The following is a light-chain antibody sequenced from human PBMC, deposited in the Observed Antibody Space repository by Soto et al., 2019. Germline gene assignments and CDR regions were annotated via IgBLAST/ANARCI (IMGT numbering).Light chain of an antibody. CDR1: ENVRTF. V-gene: IGKV3-11*01. CDR3: QQHSHWPPWT. CDR2: GAS. J-gene: IGKJ1*01. Sequence: LAPGERATLSCIASENVRTFVDCYQRIPGQAPRLLIYGASNRATGIPARFSGSGSGTDFTLTISNLEPEDFAVYYCQQHSHWPPWTFGQGTKVDIK.